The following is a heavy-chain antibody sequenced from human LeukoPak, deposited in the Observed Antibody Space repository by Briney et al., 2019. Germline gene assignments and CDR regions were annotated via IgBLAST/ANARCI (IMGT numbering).Heavy chain of an antibody. Sequence: GGSLRLSCAASGFTFDDYAMHRVRQGPGKGLEWGSGTSWNSGSIGYADSVKGRFTISRDNAKNSLYLQMNSLRAEDTAFYYCAKSRSDYYYYGMDVWGQGTTVTVSS. CDR1: GFTFDDYA. V-gene: IGHV3-9*01. CDR3: AKSRSDYYYYGMDV. CDR2: TSWNSGSI. J-gene: IGHJ6*02.